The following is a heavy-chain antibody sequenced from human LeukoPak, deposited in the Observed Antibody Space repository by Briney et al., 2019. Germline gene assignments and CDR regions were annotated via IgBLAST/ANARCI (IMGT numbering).Heavy chain of an antibody. J-gene: IGHJ5*02. V-gene: IGHV4-39*07. CDR2: VLYSGIT. Sequence: PSETLSLTCTVSGVSISSGHYYWAWIRQPPGRGLECIASVLYSGITYYDPSFNGRVTLSVDTSKNQFSLRLSSVTAADTAIYYCARHTIDTTLGGVPDYFDAWGQGTPVTVSS. CDR3: ARHTIDTTLGGVPDYFDA. D-gene: IGHD3-16*01. CDR1: GVSISSGHYY.